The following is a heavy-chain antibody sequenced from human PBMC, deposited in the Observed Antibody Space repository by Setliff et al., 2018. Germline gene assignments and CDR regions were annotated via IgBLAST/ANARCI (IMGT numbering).Heavy chain of an antibody. CDR3: ARQEDDSSGYYSTD. CDR2: IYYSGST. CDR1: GFTFSSYW. V-gene: IGHV4-39*01. Sequence: PSETLRLSCAASGFTFSSYWMSWIRQPPGKGLEWIGSIYYSGSTYYNPSLKSRVTISVDTSKNQFSLKLSSVTVADTAVYYCARQEDDSSGYYSTDWGQGTLVTVSS. D-gene: IGHD3-22*01. J-gene: IGHJ4*02.